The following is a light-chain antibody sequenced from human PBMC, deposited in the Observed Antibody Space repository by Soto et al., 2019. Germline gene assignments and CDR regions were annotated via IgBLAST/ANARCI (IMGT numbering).Light chain of an antibody. CDR2: AAS. CDR3: QQYYSYPPWT. CDR1: QDISSW. V-gene: IGKV1-12*01. Sequence: DIQMTQSPSSVSASAGDRVTITCRVSQDISSWLAWYQQKPGKAPKLLIYAASSLQSGVPSRFSGSGSGTDFTLTISCLQSEDFATYYCQQYYSYPPWTFGQGTKVDIK. J-gene: IGKJ1*01.